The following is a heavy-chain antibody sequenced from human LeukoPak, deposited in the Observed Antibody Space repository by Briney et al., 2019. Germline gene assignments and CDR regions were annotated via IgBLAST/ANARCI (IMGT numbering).Heavy chain of an antibody. CDR2: ISGSGGST. CDR1: GFTFSSYA. CDR3: AKDHGYGSGSYHYFDY. J-gene: IGHJ4*02. V-gene: IGHV3-23*01. Sequence: GGSLRLSCAASGFTFSSYAMSWVRQAPGKGLEWVSAISGSGGSTYYADSVKGRFTISRDNSKNTLYLQMNSLRAEDTAVYYCAKDHGYGSGSYHYFDYWGQGTLVTVSS. D-gene: IGHD3-10*01.